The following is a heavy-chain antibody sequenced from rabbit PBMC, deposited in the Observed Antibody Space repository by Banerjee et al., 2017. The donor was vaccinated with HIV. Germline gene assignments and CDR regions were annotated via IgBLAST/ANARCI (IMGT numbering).Heavy chain of an antibody. V-gene: IGHV1S40*01. CDR2: IYAGSSGSA. D-gene: IGHD4-1*01. Sequence: QSLEESGGDLVKPGASLTLTCTASGIDFSSYYYMCWVRQAPGKGLEWIACIYAGSSGSAMYASWAKGRFTISKTSSTTVTLQMTSLTAADTATYFCARDLAGVIGWNFNLWGPGTLVTVS. CDR1: GIDFSSYYY. CDR3: ARDLAGVIGWNFNL. J-gene: IGHJ4*01.